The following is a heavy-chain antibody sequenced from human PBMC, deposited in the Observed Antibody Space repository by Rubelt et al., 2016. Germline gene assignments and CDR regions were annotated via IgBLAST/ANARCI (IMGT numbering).Heavy chain of an antibody. CDR2: IYYSGST. CDR3: ARQDSWYYFDH. CDR1: GGSISSGGYY. J-gene: IGHJ4*02. V-gene: IGHV4-31*03. D-gene: IGHD4-11*01. Sequence: QVQLQESGPGLVKPSQTLSLTCTVSGGSISSGGYYWSWIRQYPGKGLEWIGYIYYSGSTYYNPSLKRRITITVDTSKNQFSLKLGLVTAADTAVYYCARQDSWYYFDHWGQGTLVTVSS.